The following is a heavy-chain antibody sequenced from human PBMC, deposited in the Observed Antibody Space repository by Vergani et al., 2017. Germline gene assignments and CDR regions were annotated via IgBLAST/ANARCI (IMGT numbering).Heavy chain of an antibody. J-gene: IGHJ6*02. V-gene: IGHV3-23*01. CDR2: ISGSGGST. CDR1: GFTFSSYA. D-gene: IGHD3-3*01. CDR3: AARINTIFGVSYYYYVMDV. Sequence: EVQLLESGGGLVQPGGSLRLSCAASGFTFSSYAMSWVRQAPGKGVGWGSAISGSGGSTYYADSVKGRLPLSRDNSKNTLYLQMNSLRAEYTAVYYCAARINTIFGVSYYYYVMDVWGQGTTVTVSS.